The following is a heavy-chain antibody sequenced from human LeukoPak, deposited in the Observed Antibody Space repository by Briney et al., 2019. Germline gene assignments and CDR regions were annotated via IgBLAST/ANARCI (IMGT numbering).Heavy chain of an antibody. CDR3: ARDRLYYDFWSGYSPDY. J-gene: IGHJ4*02. V-gene: IGHV3-11*04. CDR2: ISSSGSTI. D-gene: IGHD3-3*01. Sequence: GGSLRLSCAASGFTFSDYYMSWIRQAPGKGLEWVSYISSSGSTIYYADSVKGRFTISRDNAKNSLYLQMNSLRAEDTAVYYCARDRLYYDFWSGYSPDYWGQGTLVTVSS. CDR1: GFTFSDYY.